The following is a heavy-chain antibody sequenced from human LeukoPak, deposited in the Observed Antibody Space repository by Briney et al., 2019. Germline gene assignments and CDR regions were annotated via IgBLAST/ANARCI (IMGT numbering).Heavy chain of an antibody. Sequence: GGSLRLSCAASGFTFSDYYMSWIRQAPGKGLEWVSGISWNSGSIGYADSVKGRFTISRDNAKNSLYLQMNRLRAGDTALYYCAKDYGDYPYFDYWGQGTLVTVSS. CDR3: AKDYGDYPYFDY. J-gene: IGHJ4*02. CDR2: ISWNSGSI. D-gene: IGHD4-17*01. CDR1: GFTFSDYY. V-gene: IGHV3-9*01.